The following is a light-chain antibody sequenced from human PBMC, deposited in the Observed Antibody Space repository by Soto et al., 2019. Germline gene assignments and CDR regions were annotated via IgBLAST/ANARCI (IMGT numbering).Light chain of an antibody. CDR2: AAS. V-gene: IGKV1-9*01. CDR1: QGHNNY. CDR3: QQLNSYPLT. J-gene: IGKJ4*02. Sequence: DIQLTQSPSFLSAFVGNRITINCPARQGHNNYLAWYQQKPRKTPKLPIHAASTLQSGVPSRFSGSGSGTEFTLTISSLQPEDFATYYCQQLNSYPLTFGGGTKVEIK.